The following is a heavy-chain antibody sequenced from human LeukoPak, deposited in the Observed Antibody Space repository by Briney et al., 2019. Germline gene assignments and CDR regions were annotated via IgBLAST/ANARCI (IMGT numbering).Heavy chain of an antibody. J-gene: IGHJ4*02. CDR2: INHSGST. Sequence: PSETLSLTCAVYGGSFSGYYWSWIRQPPGKGLEWIGEINHSGSTNYNPSLKSRVTISVDTSKNQFSLKLSSVTAADTAVYYCASRSTALTGDFDYWGQGTLVTVSS. D-gene: IGHD3-9*01. CDR3: ASRSTALTGDFDY. CDR1: GGSFSGYY. V-gene: IGHV4-34*01.